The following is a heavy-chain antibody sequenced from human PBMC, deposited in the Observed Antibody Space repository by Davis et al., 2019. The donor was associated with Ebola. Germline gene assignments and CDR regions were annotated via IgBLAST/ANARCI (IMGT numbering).Heavy chain of an antibody. CDR2: INSDGSST. CDR1: GFIFSNAW. D-gene: IGHD2-2*02. J-gene: IGHJ6*02. V-gene: IGHV3-74*01. CDR3: ARDLYLGSWNYYGMDV. Sequence: GESLKISCAASGFIFSNAWMSWVRQAPGKGLVWVSRINSDGSSTNYADSVKGRFTISRDNAKNSLYLQMNSLRAEDTAVYYCARDLYLGSWNYYGMDVWGQGTTVTVSS.